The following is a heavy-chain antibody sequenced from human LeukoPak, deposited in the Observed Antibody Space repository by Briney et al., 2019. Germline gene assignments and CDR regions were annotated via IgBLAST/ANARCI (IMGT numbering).Heavy chain of an antibody. D-gene: IGHD6-6*01. CDR2: IRYSGSA. CDR3: ARHSSLQGYYFDY. Sequence: SETLSLTCTVSGDSISTYYWSWIRQPPGKGLEWIGYIRYSGSANYNPSLQSRVTISVDTSKKQFSLKLRSVTAADSAVYYCARHSSLQGYYFDYWGRGTLVTVSS. CDR1: GDSISTYY. V-gene: IGHV4-59*08. J-gene: IGHJ4*02.